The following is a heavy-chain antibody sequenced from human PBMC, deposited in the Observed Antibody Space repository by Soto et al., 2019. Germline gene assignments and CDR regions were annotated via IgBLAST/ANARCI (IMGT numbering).Heavy chain of an antibody. Sequence: QVQLVQSGAEVKKPGSSVKVSCKASGGTFSSYTIGWVRQAPGQGLEWMGRIIPILDTVNYAQKFQGRVTITADKSTSIAYMELSSLRSEDTAVYYCARDLYGDDGSGHFYYMDVWGKGTAVTVSS. CDR2: IIPILDTV. D-gene: IGHD4-17*01. CDR3: ARDLYGDDGSGHFYYMDV. CDR1: GGTFSSYT. J-gene: IGHJ6*03. V-gene: IGHV1-69*08.